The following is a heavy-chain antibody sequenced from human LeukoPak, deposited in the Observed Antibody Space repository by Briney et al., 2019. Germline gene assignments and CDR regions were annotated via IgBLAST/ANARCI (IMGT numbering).Heavy chain of an antibody. CDR2: ISAYDGHT. Sequence: ASVKVSCKASGYTFTSYGISWVRQAPGQGLEWMGWISAYDGHTNYAQKFQGRVTMTTGTSTSKAYMDLRSLKSDDTAVYYCARGPGYSSGWYDYWGQGTLVTVSS. CDR3: ARGPGYSSGWYDY. J-gene: IGHJ4*02. CDR1: GYTFTSYG. D-gene: IGHD6-19*01. V-gene: IGHV1-18*01.